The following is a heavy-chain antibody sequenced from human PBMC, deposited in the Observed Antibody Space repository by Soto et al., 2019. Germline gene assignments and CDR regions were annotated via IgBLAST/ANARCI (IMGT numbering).Heavy chain of an antibody. CDR2: IDGVGTGT. J-gene: IGHJ1*01. V-gene: IGHV3-74*01. CDR1: GFTFTNYW. D-gene: IGHD1-20*01. CDR3: TTVFEH. Sequence: GGSLRLSCVASGFTFTNYWMHWVRQVPGKGLVWVSRIDGVGTGTSYSDSVRGRFTISRDNAENTLHLQMDSLRAEDTAVYYCTTVFEHWGQGTPVTVYS.